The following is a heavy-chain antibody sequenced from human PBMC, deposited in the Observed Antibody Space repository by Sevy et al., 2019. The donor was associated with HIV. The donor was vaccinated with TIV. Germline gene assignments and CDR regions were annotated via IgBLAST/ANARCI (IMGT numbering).Heavy chain of an antibody. CDR2: ISSRSSHI. V-gene: IGHV3-21*06. CDR1: GFTFSTYS. J-gene: IGHJ4*02. D-gene: IGHD6-13*01. CDR3: TRARGGIAASGDY. Sequence: GGSLRLSCAASGFTFSTYSMNWVRQAPGKGLEWVSSISSRSSHIYYADSVKGRFTVSRDNAKNSVYLQMNSLRAEDTAMYYCTRARGGIAASGDYRGQGTLVTVSS.